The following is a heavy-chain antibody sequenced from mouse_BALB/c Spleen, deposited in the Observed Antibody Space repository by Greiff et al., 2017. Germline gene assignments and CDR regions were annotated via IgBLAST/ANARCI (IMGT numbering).Heavy chain of an antibody. CDR1: GYTFTSYW. Sequence: QVQLKESGAELAKPGASVKMSCKASGYTFTSYWMHWVKQRPGQGLEWIGYINPSTGYTEYNQKFKDKATLTADKSSSTAYMQLSSLTSEDSAVYYCARSGYPMDYWGQGTSVTVSS. D-gene: IGHD3-1*01. CDR3: ARSGYPMDY. CDR2: INPSTGYT. J-gene: IGHJ4*01. V-gene: IGHV1-7*01.